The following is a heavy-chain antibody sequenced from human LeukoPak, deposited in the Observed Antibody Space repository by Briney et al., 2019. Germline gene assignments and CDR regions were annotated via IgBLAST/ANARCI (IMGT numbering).Heavy chain of an antibody. CDR2: IRYDGSDK. CDR3: AKAPYGDYTLDFDY. Sequence: GGSLRLSCAASGFTFSSYWMTWVRQAPGKGLEWVAFIRYDGSDKYYADSVKGRFTISRDNSKNALYLQMNSLRGDDTAVYYCAKAPYGDYTLDFDYWGLGTLVTVSS. D-gene: IGHD4-17*01. V-gene: IGHV3-30*02. J-gene: IGHJ4*02. CDR1: GFTFSSYW.